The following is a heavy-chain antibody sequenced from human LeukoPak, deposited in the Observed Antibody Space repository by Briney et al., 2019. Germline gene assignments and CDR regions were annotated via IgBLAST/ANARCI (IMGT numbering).Heavy chain of an antibody. CDR2: INHSGST. CDR1: GGSISSGDYS. Sequence: SETLSLTCTVSGGSISSGDYSWSWIRQPPGKGLEWIGEINHSGSTNYNPSLKSRVTISVDTSKNQFSLKLSSVTAADTAVYYCWYSSGWYRRTNYYFDYWGQGTLVTVSS. CDR3: WYSSGWYRRTNYYFDY. V-gene: IGHV4-30-4*01. J-gene: IGHJ4*02. D-gene: IGHD6-19*01.